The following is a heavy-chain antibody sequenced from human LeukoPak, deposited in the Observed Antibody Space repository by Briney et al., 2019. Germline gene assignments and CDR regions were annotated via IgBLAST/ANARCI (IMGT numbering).Heavy chain of an antibody. CDR2: IIPIFGTA. CDR3: ARGRGSGSYYKQRYYYYGMDV. D-gene: IGHD3-10*01. Sequence: SVTASFTASGGTFSIYAISWVRQAPGQGLEWMRGIIPIFGTANYAQKFQGRVTITADESTSTAYMELRSLRSEDAAVYYWARGRGSGSYYKQRYYYYGMDVWGKGTTVTVSS. V-gene: IGHV1-69*13. J-gene: IGHJ6*04. CDR1: GGTFSIYA.